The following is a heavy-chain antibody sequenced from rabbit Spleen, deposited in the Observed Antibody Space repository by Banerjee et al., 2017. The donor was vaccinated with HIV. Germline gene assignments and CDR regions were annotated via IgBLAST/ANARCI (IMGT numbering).Heavy chain of an antibody. J-gene: IGHJ4*01. D-gene: IGHD1-1*01. V-gene: IGHV1S45*01. CDR3: ASDLVGVIGWNFYL. CDR2: VNAATVKP. Sequence: QEQLVESGGGLVQPTGSLTLTCKASGFSFGDRNVLCWVRPATGKGLEWIACVNAATVKPVYATWAKGRFIISRTSTTTVTLRMTRLTAAYRAEYFCASDLVGVIGWNFYLWGPGTLVTVS. CDR1: GFSFGDRNV.